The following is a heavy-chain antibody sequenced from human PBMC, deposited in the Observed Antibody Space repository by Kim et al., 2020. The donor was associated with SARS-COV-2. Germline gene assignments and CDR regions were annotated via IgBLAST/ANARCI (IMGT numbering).Heavy chain of an antibody. CDR1: GFTLSSYW. CDR3: ARADDSSGYSYYFDY. V-gene: IGHV3-7*05. J-gene: IGHJ4*02. CDR2: IKQDGSEK. D-gene: IGHD3-22*01. Sequence: GGSLRLSCAASGFTLSSYWMSWVRQAPGKGLEWVANIKQDGSEKYYVDSVKGRFTISRDNAKNSLYLQMNSLRAEDTAVYYCARADDSSGYSYYFDYWGQGTLVTVSS.